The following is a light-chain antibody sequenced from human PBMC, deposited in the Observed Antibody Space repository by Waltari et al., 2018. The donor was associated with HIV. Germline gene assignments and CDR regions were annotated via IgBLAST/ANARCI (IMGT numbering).Light chain of an antibody. Sequence: EIVMTQSPATLSVSPGERGTLSCRTSQNVSSNLAWYQHKPGQAPRLLIYYASTRATGIPASFSGSGSRTDFTLTISSLQSEDFVVYFCQQYNSWPRTFGQGTKVEIK. V-gene: IGKV3-15*01. CDR3: QQYNSWPRT. CDR2: YAS. J-gene: IGKJ1*01. CDR1: QNVSSN.